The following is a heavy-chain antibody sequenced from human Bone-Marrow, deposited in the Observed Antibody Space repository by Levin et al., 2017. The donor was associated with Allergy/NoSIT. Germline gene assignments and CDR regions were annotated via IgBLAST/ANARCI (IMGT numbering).Heavy chain of an antibody. J-gene: IGHJ1*01. Sequence: GESLKISCKASGYTFTTYPMNWVRQAPGQGLEWMGWINTDTGNPTYAQGFTGRFVFSLDTSVSTAYLQISSLKAEDTAVYYCARARYCSGGSCYSQYWGQGTLVTVSS. V-gene: IGHV7-4-1*02. D-gene: IGHD2-15*01. CDR3: ARARYCSGGSCYSQY. CDR1: GYTFTTYP. CDR2: INTDTGNP.